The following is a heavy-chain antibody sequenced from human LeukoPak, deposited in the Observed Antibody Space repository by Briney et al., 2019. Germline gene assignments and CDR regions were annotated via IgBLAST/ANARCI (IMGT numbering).Heavy chain of an antibody. V-gene: IGHV3-33*01. J-gene: IGHJ4*02. CDR3: ASDGIAVDRGIGYFDY. CDR1: GFTFRSYG. CDR2: IWYDGSNK. D-gene: IGHD6-13*01. Sequence: PGKSLRLSCAASGFTFRSYGMHWVRQAPGKGLEWVAVIWYDGSNKYYADSVKGPFTISRDNSENTLYLQMNSLRAEDTALYYCASDGIAVDRGIGYFDYWGQGTLVTVSS.